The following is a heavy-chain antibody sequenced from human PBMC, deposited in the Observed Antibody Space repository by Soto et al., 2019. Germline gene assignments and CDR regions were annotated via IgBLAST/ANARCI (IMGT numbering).Heavy chain of an antibody. V-gene: IGHV4-59*01. CDR3: ARERGYSSGSDYGMDV. D-gene: IGHD5-18*01. J-gene: IGHJ6*02. CDR1: GGSISSYY. Sequence: PSETLSLTCTVSGGSISSYYWSWIRQPPGKGLEWIGYIYYSGSTNYNPSLKSRVTISVDTSKNQFSLKLSSVTAADTAVYYCARERGYSSGSDYGMDVWGQGTTVTVSS. CDR2: IYYSGST.